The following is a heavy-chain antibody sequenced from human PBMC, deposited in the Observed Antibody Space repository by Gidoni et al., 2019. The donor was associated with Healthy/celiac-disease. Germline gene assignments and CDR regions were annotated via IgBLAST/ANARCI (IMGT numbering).Heavy chain of an antibody. Sequence: EVQLVDSGGGLVQPGRSLRLSCAASGFTFDDYAMHWVRQAPGKGLEWVSGISWNSGSIGYADSVKGRFTISRDNAKNSLYLQMNSLRAEDTALYYCAKSRQGSFDYWGQGTLVTVSS. CDR1: GFTFDDYA. J-gene: IGHJ4*02. D-gene: IGHD6-19*01. V-gene: IGHV3-9*01. CDR3: AKSRQGSFDY. CDR2: ISWNSGSI.